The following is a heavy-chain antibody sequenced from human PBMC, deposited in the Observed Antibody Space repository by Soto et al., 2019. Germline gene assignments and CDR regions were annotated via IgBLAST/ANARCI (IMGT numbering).Heavy chain of an antibody. D-gene: IGHD2-2*01. J-gene: IGHJ4*02. CDR3: ATYCSSTSCHERELG. Sequence: PGGSLRLSCAASGFTVSSNYMSWVRQAPGKGLEWVSVIYSGGSTYYADSVKGRFTISRDNSKNTLYLQMNSLRAEDTAVYYCATYCSSTSCHERELGWGQGTLVTVSS. V-gene: IGHV3-66*01. CDR2: IYSGGST. CDR1: GFTVSSNY.